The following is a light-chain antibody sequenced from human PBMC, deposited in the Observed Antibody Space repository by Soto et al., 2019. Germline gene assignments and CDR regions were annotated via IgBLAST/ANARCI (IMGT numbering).Light chain of an antibody. CDR1: QTVDNNY. CDR3: HDYNRSPT. V-gene: IGKV3-20*01. J-gene: IGKJ3*01. CDR2: GPY. Sequence: EHVLTQSPGTLPLSPGDIATLSCRASQTVDNNYVAWYQQRPGQPPRLLIAGPYGRAAGIPDRFSGSGSGTVFPLISSRLEPEVVAVYYCHDYNRSPTFGPGTTVVIE.